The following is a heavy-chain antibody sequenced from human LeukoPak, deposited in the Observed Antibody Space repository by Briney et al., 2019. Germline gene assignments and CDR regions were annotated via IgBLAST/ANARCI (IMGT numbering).Heavy chain of an antibody. D-gene: IGHD3-22*01. J-gene: IGHJ4*02. V-gene: IGHV1-18*01. CDR1: GYTFTSYG. Sequence: ASVKVSCKASGYTFTSYGISWVRQAPGQGLEWMGWISAYNGNTNYAQKLQGRVTMTTDISTSTAYMELRSLRSDDTAVYYCARVGDIYDSSGYYFDYWGQGTLVTVSS. CDR2: ISAYNGNT. CDR3: ARVGDIYDSSGYYFDY.